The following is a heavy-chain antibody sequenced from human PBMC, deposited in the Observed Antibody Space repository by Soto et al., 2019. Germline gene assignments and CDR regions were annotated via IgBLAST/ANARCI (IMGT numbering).Heavy chain of an antibody. J-gene: IGHJ3*01. CDR2: ISGSGGNT. Sequence: LRLSCAASGFTFSNNAMSWVRQAPGKGLEWVSSISGSGGNTYYAESVKGRFTISRDNSKSTLYVQINTLRVEDTAVYYCARDRGYSYGWAKSDAFDVWGQGTMVTVSS. CDR3: ARDRGYSYGWAKSDAFDV. V-gene: IGHV3-23*01. D-gene: IGHD5-18*01. CDR1: GFTFSNNA.